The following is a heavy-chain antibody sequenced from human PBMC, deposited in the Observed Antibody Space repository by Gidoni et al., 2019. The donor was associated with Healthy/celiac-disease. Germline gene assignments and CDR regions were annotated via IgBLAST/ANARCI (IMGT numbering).Heavy chain of an antibody. CDR3: ARDRYYYDSSGYYGAHYYYYGMDV. CDR2: ISNSSSYI. CDR1: GFTFRSYS. V-gene: IGHV3-21*01. J-gene: IGHJ6*02. D-gene: IGHD3-22*01. Sequence: EVQLVESGGGLVKRGGSLRLSCAASGFTFRSYSMNWVRQAPGKGLEWVSSISNSSSYIYYADSVKGRFTISRDNAKSSLYLQMNSLRAEDTAVYYCARDRYYYDSSGYYGAHYYYYGMDVWGQGTTVTVSS.